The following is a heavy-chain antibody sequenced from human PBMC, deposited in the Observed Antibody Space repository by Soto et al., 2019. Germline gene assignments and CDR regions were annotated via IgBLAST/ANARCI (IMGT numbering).Heavy chain of an antibody. CDR3: ARRWVGMKSGIAAACDWFDR. J-gene: IGHJ5*02. Sequence: QITLKESGPTLVKPTQTLTLTCTFSGFSLSTSGVGVGWIRQPPGKALEWLALIYWDDDKGYSPSLKSRLTITKDTSKNQLVPTMTNIDPEDTATYYCARRWVGMKSGIAAACDWFDRWGQGTLVTVSS. CDR2: IYWDDDK. V-gene: IGHV2-5*02. CDR1: GFSLSTSGVG. D-gene: IGHD6-13*01.